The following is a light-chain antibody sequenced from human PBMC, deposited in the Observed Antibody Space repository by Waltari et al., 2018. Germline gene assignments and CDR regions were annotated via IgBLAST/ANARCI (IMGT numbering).Light chain of an antibody. J-gene: IGLJ2*01. V-gene: IGLV2-11*01. Sequence: QSALTQPRAVSGSPGQSVTIPCTGISSDVGGYNYVSWYQQQPGKAPKLMIDDVSKRHSGVPDRFSGSKSGNTASLTICGLQAEDETDYYCCSYAGSYTDGVCGGGTKLTV. CDR1: SSDVGGYNY. CDR2: DVS. CDR3: CSYAGSYTDGV.